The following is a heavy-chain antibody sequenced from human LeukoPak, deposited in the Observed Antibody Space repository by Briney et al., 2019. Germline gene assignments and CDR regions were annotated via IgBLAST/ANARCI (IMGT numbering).Heavy chain of an antibody. V-gene: IGHV4-39*01. Sequence: KPSETLSLTCTASGGSISSSSYYWGWIRQPPGKGLEWIGSIYYSGSTYYNPSLKSRVTISVDTSKNQFSLKLSSVTAADTAVYYCARRRTLWFGEGDYFDYWGHGTLVTVSS. D-gene: IGHD3-10*01. CDR2: IYYSGST. CDR1: GGSISSSSYY. CDR3: ARRRTLWFGEGDYFDY. J-gene: IGHJ4*01.